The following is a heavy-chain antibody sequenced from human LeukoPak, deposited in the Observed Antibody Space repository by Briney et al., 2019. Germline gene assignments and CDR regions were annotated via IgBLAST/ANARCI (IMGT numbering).Heavy chain of an antibody. V-gene: IGHV1-69*04. CDR2: IIPIFGIA. J-gene: IGHJ4*02. CDR1: GGTFSSYA. Sequence: SVKVSCKASGGTFSSYAISWVRQAPGQGLEWMGRIIPIFGIANYAQKFQGRVTITADKSTSTAYMELSSLRSEDTAVYYCAREGYYDSSGNYPPAYYFDYWGQGTLVTVSS. D-gene: IGHD3-22*01. CDR3: AREGYYDSSGNYPPAYYFDY.